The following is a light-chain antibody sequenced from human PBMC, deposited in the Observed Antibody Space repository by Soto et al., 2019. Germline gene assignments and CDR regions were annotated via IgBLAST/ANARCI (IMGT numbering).Light chain of an antibody. CDR1: SSDVGSYNL. J-gene: IGLJ3*02. Sequence: QSALTQPASVSGPPGQSITISCTGTSSDVGSYNLVSWYQLHPGSAPKLMIYEGSKRPSGVSDRFSGSKSDNTASLTISGLQAEDEADYYCCSYAGTSTWVFGGGTKLTVL. CDR3: CSYAGTSTWV. V-gene: IGLV2-23*01. CDR2: EGS.